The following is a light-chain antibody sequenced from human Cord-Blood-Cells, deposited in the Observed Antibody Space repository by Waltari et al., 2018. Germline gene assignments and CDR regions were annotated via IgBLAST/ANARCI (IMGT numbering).Light chain of an antibody. V-gene: IGKV4-1*01. CDR3: QQYYSTPYS. CDR2: WAS. Sequence: DIVMTQSPYSLAVSLGARATIHCKPSQSVLYSSKNKNYLAWYQQKPGQPPKLLIYWASTRESGVPDRFSGSGSGTDFTLTISSLQAEDVAVYYCQQYYSTPYSFGQGTKLEIK. CDR1: QSVLYSSKNKNY. J-gene: IGKJ2*03.